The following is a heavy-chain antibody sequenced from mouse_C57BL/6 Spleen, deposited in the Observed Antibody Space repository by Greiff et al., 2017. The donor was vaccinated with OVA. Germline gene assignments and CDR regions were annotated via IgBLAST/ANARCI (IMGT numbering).Heavy chain of an antibody. J-gene: IGHJ1*03. D-gene: IGHD1-1*01. CDR1: GYTFTNYW. Sequence: QVQLKESGAELVRPGTSVKMSCKASGYTFTNYWIGWAKQRPGHGLAWIGDIYPGGGYTNYNEKFKGKATLTADKSSSTAYMQFSSLTPEDSAIYYCARHSLITTVVATNWYFDVWGTGTTVTVSS. CDR3: ARHSLITTVVATNWYFDV. CDR2: IYPGGGYT. V-gene: IGHV1-63*01.